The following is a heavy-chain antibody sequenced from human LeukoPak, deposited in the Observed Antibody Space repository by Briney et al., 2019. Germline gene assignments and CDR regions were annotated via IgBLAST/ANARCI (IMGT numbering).Heavy chain of an antibody. J-gene: IGHJ5*02. CDR2: IYYSGST. D-gene: IGHD2-2*01. CDR1: GGSISSYY. V-gene: IGHV4-59*01. Sequence: SETLSPTCTVSGGSISSYYWSWIRQPPGKGLEWIGYIYYSGSTNYNPSLKSRVTISVDTSKNQFSLKLSSVTAADTAVYYCARDSHYARPFDPWGQGTLVTVSS. CDR3: ARDSHYARPFDP.